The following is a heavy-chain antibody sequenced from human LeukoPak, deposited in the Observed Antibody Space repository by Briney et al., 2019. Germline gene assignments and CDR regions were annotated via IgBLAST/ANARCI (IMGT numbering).Heavy chain of an antibody. CDR3: ARATDILTGYYMSDY. D-gene: IGHD3-9*01. CDR1: GVSISSSYSY. Sequence: SETLSLTCTVSGVSISSSYSYWGWIRQPPGMGLEWIGSIYYTGNTYYNASLKSQVSISIDTSKDQFSLKLTSVTAADTAVYYCARATDILTGYYMSDYWGQGTLVTVSS. V-gene: IGHV4-39*01. J-gene: IGHJ4*02. CDR2: IYYTGNT.